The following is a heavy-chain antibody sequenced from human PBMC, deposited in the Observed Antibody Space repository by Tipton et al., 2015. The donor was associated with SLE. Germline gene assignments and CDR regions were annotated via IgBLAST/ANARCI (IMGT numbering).Heavy chain of an antibody. J-gene: IGHJ4*02. CDR2: ISPNNGRT. D-gene: IGHD4-17*01. CDR1: GYTFTGYY. Sequence: QSGPEVKKPGASVKVSCKASGYTFTGYYMHWVRQAPGQGLEWVGWISPNNGRTNYAQKFQGRVTLTRDTSISTAYMDLTRLTSDDTAMYYCAVGVLTPGFDYWGQGTLVLVSS. CDR3: AVGVLTPGFDY. V-gene: IGHV1-2*02.